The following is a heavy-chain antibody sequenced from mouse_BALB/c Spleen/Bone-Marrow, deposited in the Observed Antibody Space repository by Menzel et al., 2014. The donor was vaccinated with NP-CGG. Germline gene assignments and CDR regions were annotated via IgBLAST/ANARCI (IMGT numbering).Heavy chain of an antibody. CDR3: TRYDLTTRAFAY. V-gene: IGHV1-74*01. Sequence: PGQGLEWIGMIHLSDSESRLNQKFKDKATLTVDKSSSTAYMQLSSPTSEDSAVYYCTRYDLTTRAFAYWGQGTLVTVSA. D-gene: IGHD3-3*01. J-gene: IGHJ3*01. CDR2: IHLSDSES.